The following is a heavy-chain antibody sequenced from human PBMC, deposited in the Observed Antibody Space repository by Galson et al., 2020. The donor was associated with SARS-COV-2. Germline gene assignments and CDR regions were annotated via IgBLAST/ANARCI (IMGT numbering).Heavy chain of an antibody. V-gene: IGHV4-61*02. Sequence: SETLSLTCTVSGASISSGSYYWSWIRQPTGKGLEWIGRLYKSGNTNYNPSHWSQVTISVDTSKNQFSLKLTSVTAADTAVYYCARGNSPWVTIFGVLTGTCCMDVWGQGTTVTVSS. D-gene: IGHD3-3*01. CDR3: ARGNSPWVTIFGVLTGTCCMDV. J-gene: IGHJ6*02. CDR2: LYKSGNT. CDR1: GASISSGSYY.